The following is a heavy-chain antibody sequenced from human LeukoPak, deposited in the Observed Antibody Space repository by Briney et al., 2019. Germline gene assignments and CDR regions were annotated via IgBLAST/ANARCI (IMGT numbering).Heavy chain of an antibody. Sequence: SETLSLTCTVSGGSISSYYWSWIRQPAGKGLEWIGRIYTSGSTNYNPSLKSRCTMSVDTSKNQFSLKLSSVPAADTAVYYCARSPEYCSGGSCFVAFDPWGQGTLVTVSS. V-gene: IGHV4-4*07. D-gene: IGHD2-15*01. CDR3: ARSPEYCSGGSCFVAFDP. CDR2: IYTSGST. CDR1: GGSISSYY. J-gene: IGHJ5*02.